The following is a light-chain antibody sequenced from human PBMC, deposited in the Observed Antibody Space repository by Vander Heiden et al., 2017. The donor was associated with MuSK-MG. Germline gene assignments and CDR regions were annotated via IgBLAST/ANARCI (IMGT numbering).Light chain of an antibody. J-gene: IGKJ4*01. CDR3: QQTYNTPRT. CDR2: AAS. V-gene: IGKV1-39*01. Sequence: DIQMTQSPSSLSASVGDRVTITCRASQSISNYLNWYQQKPGKAPRLLIYAASSLQSGVPSRFSGSSSAPDFTLTITSLQPEDFATYYCQQTYNTPRTFGGGTKVEIK. CDR1: QSISNY.